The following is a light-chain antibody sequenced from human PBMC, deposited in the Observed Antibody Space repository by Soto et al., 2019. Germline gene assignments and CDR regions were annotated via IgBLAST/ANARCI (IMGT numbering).Light chain of an antibody. CDR1: QSISSW. V-gene: IGKV1-5*01. Sequence: DIQMTQSPSTLSASVGDRVTITCRASQSISSWLAWYQQKPGKAPKLLIYDASSLESGVPSRFSGSGSGTEFTLTISSLQPDDFATYYCQQYNSYSQGAFGQGTKVELK. CDR3: QQYNSYSQGA. J-gene: IGKJ1*01. CDR2: DAS.